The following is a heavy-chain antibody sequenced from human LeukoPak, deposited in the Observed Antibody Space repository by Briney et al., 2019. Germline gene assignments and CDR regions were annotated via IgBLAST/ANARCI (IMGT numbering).Heavy chain of an antibody. CDR1: GYTFTGYY. V-gene: IGHV1-2*06. Sequence: ASVTVSCTASGYTFTGYYMHWVRQAPGQGLEWMGRINPNSGGTNYAQKSQGRVTMTRDTSISTAYMELSRLRSDDTAVYYCARGDPEYSSGWWADYWGQGTLVTVSS. CDR3: ARGDPEYSSGWWADY. J-gene: IGHJ4*02. D-gene: IGHD6-19*01. CDR2: INPNSGGT.